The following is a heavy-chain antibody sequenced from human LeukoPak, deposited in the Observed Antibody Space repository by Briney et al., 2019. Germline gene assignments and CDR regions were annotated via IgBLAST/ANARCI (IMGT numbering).Heavy chain of an antibody. D-gene: IGHD6-19*01. Sequence: PGRSLRLSCAASGFTFSSYGMHWVRQAPGKGLEWVAVIWYDGSNKYYADSVKGRFTISRDNAKNFLYLQMNSLRADDTALYYCAKETSSGWYGGFDYWGQGTLVTISS. CDR3: AKETSSGWYGGFDY. CDR2: IWYDGSNK. V-gene: IGHV3-33*03. J-gene: IGHJ4*02. CDR1: GFTFSSYG.